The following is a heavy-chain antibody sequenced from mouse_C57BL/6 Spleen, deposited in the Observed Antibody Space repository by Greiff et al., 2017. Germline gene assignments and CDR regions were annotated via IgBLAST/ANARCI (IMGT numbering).Heavy chain of an antibody. CDR2: IKPYSGGT. CDR1: GYTFTDYY. CDR3: SSPLCSSYY. Sequence: VQLQQSGPELVKPGASVKISCKASGYTFTDYYMNWVKQSHGKSLEWIGDIKPYSGGTSYYQKFKGKATLTVYKSSSTAYIELRSLTSEDSAVYSCSSPLCSSYYWGQGTTLTVSS. D-gene: IGHD1-1*01. J-gene: IGHJ2*01. V-gene: IGHV1-26*01.